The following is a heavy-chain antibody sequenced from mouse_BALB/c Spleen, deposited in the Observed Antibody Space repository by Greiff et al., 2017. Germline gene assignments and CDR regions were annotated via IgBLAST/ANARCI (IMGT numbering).Heavy chain of an antibody. J-gene: IGHJ4*01. CDR3: ARVDYDGFAMDY. Sequence: EVQVVESGGGLVKPGGSLKLSCAASGFTFSDYYMYWVRQTPEKRLEWVATISDGGSYTYYPDSVKGRFTISRDNAKNNLYLQMSSLKSEDTAMYYCARVDYDGFAMDYWGQGTSVTVSS. V-gene: IGHV5-4*02. CDR2: ISDGGSYT. CDR1: GFTFSDYY. D-gene: IGHD2-3*01.